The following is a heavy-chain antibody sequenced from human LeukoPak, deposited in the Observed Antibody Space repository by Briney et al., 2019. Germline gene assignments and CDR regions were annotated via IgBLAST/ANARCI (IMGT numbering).Heavy chain of an antibody. CDR3: ARDPNIAARLNWFDP. CDR1: GGSISNSSYY. CDR2: MYYSGST. V-gene: IGHV4-39*02. Sequence: SETLSLTCTVSGGSISNSSYYWGWIRQPPGKGLEWIGSMYYSGSTYYNPSLKSRATISVDTSKNQFSLKLSSVTAADTAVYYCARDPNIAARLNWFDPWGQGTLVTVSS. J-gene: IGHJ5*02. D-gene: IGHD6-6*01.